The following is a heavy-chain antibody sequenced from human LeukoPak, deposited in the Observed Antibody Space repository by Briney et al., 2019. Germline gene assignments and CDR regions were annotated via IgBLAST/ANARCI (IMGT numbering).Heavy chain of an antibody. D-gene: IGHD7-27*01. J-gene: IGHJ3*02. V-gene: IGHV4-30-4*08. CDR3: ATGDAFDI. Sequence: PSETLSLTCTVSGDSFSSVTDYWAWIRQPPGKGLEWIGYIYYSGSTYYNPSLKSRVTISVGTSKNQFSLKLSSVTAADTAVYYCATGDAFDIWGQGTMVTVSS. CDR2: IYYSGST. CDR1: GDSFSSVTDY.